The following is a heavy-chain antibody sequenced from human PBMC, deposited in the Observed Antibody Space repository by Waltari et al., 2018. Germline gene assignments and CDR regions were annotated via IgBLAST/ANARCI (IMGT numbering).Heavy chain of an antibody. J-gene: IGHJ6*03. V-gene: IGHV5-51*01. D-gene: IGHD6-13*01. CDR2: IYRGESDT. CDR1: GYSFTSYW. Sequence: EVQLVPSGAEVKKPGESLKISCKGSGYSFTSYWIGWVRQMPGKGLEWMGIIYRGESDTRASPAVQGQVTISADKSISTAYRQWSSLKASDTAMYYCARHTRDGSSWFNYYYYYYMDVWGKGTTVTVSS. CDR3: ARHTRDGSSWFNYYYYYYMDV.